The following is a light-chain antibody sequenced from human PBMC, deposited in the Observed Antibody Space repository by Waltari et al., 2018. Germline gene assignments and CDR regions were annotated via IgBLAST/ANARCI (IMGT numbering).Light chain of an antibody. J-gene: IGKJ1*01. Sequence: EIVLTQSPGTLSLSPGERATFSCRASQRVSRSFAWYQQKPGQAPKLLIYGSSSRATGVPDRFSGSGSGTDFSLTISRLEPEDFAVYYCQHYVNLPATFGQGTKVEIK. CDR2: GSS. CDR1: QRVSRS. CDR3: QHYVNLPAT. V-gene: IGKV3-20*01.